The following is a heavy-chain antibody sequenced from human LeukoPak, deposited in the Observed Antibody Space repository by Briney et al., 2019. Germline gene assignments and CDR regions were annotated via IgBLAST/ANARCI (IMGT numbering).Heavy chain of an antibody. J-gene: IGHJ4*02. D-gene: IGHD5-18*01. CDR3: ARDLSGVTGYTYGRGIDY. CDR2: ISWNSGSI. CDR1: GLTFDDYA. V-gene: IGHV3-9*01. Sequence: PGGSLRLSCAASGLTFDDYAMHWVRQAPGKGLEWVSGISWNSGSIGYADSVKGRFTISRDNAKNSLYLQMNSLRAEDTAVYYCARDLSGVTGYTYGRGIDYWGQGTLVTVSS.